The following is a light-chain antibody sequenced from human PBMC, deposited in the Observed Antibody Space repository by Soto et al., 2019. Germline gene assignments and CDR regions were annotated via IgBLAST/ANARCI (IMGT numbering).Light chain of an antibody. Sequence: EIVLTQSPGTLSLSPGERATLSCRASQSGSSNYLAWYQQKPGQAPRLLIYGASGRATGIPHRFSGSGSGTDFTLTISRLEPEDFAVYYCQQYGSSPLTFGGGTKVEIK. V-gene: IGKV3-20*01. CDR2: GAS. J-gene: IGKJ4*01. CDR3: QQYGSSPLT. CDR1: QSGSSNY.